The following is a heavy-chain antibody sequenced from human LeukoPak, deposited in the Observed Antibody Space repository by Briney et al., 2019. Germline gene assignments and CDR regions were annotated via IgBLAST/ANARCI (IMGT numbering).Heavy chain of an antibody. CDR3: AREDAVSSDDAFDL. CDR2: VYYTGST. J-gene: IGHJ3*01. D-gene: IGHD6-19*01. Sequence: SETLSLTCSVSDGSINTISDYWGWVRQPPGKGLEWIGSVYYTGSTYYNAPFKSRVTISIDTSKNQFSLSLSAVTAADTAMYYCAREDAVSSDDAFDLWGQGTMATVS. CDR1: DGSINTISDY. V-gene: IGHV4-39*07.